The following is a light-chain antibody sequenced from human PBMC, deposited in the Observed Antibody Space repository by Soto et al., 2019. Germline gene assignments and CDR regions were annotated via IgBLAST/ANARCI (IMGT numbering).Light chain of an antibody. CDR2: AAS. CDR3: QQADTFPFT. V-gene: IGKV1-12*01. J-gene: IGKJ3*01. CDR1: QDISSW. Sequence: DIQMTQSPPSVSASVGDRVTITCRASQDISSWLAWYQQKPGKAPNLLIYAASSLQSGVPSRFSGSGSGTDFTLTISSLQPEDSAIYYCQQADTFPFTFGPGTTVEI.